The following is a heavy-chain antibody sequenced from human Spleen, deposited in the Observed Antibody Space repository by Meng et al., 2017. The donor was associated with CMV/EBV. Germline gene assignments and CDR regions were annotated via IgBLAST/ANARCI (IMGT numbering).Heavy chain of an antibody. CDR1: GFTFSSYD. D-gene: IGHD1-26*01. Sequence: GSLSLSCAASGFTFSSYDMNWVRQAPGKGLEWVSSISGSSDYIFYADSLKGRFTISRENAQNSLYLQMDNLRAEDTAVYYCARQREQPRVYVPDGFHIWGQGTMVTVSS. J-gene: IGHJ3*02. CDR3: ARQREQPRVYVPDGFHI. V-gene: IGHV3-21*01. CDR2: ISGSSDYI.